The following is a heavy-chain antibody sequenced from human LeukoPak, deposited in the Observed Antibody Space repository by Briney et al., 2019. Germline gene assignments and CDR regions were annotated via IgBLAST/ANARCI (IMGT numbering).Heavy chain of an antibody. CDR2: IYYSGST. Sequence: SETLSLTCTVSGGSISSYYWSWIRQPPGKGLEWIGYIYYSGSTNYNPSLKSRVTISVDTSKNQFSLKLSSVTAADTAVYYCVGSTSWGAFDIWGQGTTVTVSS. D-gene: IGHD2-2*01. V-gene: IGHV4-59*01. J-gene: IGHJ3*02. CDR1: GGSISSYY. CDR3: VGSTSWGAFDI.